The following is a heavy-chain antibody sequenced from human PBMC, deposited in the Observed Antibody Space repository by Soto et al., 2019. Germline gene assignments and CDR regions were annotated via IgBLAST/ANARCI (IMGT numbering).Heavy chain of an antibody. Sequence: GSLLLSCASSGFPFSSCAMGWVRQAAGEGLECASGISGSGRTTYSADPVKGRFTISRDNSKNTLYLQMNSLRAEDTAVYYCAKVLAYYDFWSGAYFDYWGQGTLVAVAS. J-gene: IGHJ4*02. CDR3: AKVLAYYDFWSGAYFDY. D-gene: IGHD3-3*01. CDR1: GFPFSSCA. CDR2: ISGSGRTT. V-gene: IGHV3-23*01.